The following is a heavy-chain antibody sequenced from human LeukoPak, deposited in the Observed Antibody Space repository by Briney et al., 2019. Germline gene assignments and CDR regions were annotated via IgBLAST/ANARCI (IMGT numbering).Heavy chain of an antibody. CDR2: INPNSGGT. V-gene: IGHV1-2*02. CDR1: GYTFTGYY. J-gene: IGHJ4*02. CDR3: ARSRIAAAVVDY. Sequence: WASVKVSCKASGYTFTGYYMHWVRQAPGQGLEWMGWINPNSGGTNYAQKFQGRVTMTRDTSISTAYMELSRLRSDDTAVYYCARSRIAAAVVDYWGQGTLVTVSS. D-gene: IGHD6-13*01.